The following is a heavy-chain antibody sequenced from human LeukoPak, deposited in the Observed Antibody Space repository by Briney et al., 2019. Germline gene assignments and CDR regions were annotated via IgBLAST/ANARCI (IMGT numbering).Heavy chain of an antibody. CDR1: GYTLTELS. CDR2: FDPEDGET. D-gene: IGHD4-17*01. V-gene: IGHV1-24*01. CDR3: ATLSSYGDYVGWFDP. Sequence: ASVKVSCKVSGYTLTELSMHWVRQAPGKGLEWMGGFDPEDGETIYAQKFQGRVTMTEDTSTDTAYMELSSLRSEDTAVYYCATLSSYGDYVGWFDPWGQGTLVTVSS. J-gene: IGHJ5*02.